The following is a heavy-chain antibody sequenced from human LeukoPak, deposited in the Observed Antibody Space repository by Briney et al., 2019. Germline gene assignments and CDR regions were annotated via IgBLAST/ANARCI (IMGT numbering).Heavy chain of an antibody. Sequence: SETLSLTCTVSGGSISSGDYYWSWIRQPPGKGLEWIGYIYYSGSTYYNPSLKSRVTISVDTSKNQFSLKLSSVTAADTAVYYCAREEGYYYDSSGYWDPYWYFDLWGRGTLVTVSS. V-gene: IGHV4-30-4*02. J-gene: IGHJ2*01. D-gene: IGHD3-22*01. CDR1: GGSISSGDYY. CDR2: IYYSGST. CDR3: AREEGYYYDSSGYWDPYWYFDL.